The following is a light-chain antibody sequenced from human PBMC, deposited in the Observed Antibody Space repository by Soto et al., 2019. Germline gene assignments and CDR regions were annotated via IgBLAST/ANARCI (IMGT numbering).Light chain of an antibody. V-gene: IGKV3-20*01. CDR1: QSVSSSY. Sequence: EIVLTQSPGTLSLSPGERATLSCRASQSVSSSYLAWYQQKPGQAPRLLIYGPSSRATGIPDRFSGSGSGTDFTLTISRLEPEDFVVYYCQQYGSSPQTFGQGTKVEIK. CDR2: GPS. J-gene: IGKJ1*01. CDR3: QQYGSSPQT.